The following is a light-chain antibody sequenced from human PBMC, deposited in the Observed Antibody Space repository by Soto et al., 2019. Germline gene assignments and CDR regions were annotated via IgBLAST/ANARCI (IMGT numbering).Light chain of an antibody. V-gene: IGLV1-51*01. Sequence: QSVLTQPPSVSAAPGQTVTISCSGSSSNIGKNFVSWYQLLPGTAHRLLIFDNDKRPSGIPDRFSGSESGTSATLVITGLQTGDEADYSCATWDTSLSSVIFGGGTKLTVL. CDR1: SSNIGKNF. J-gene: IGLJ2*01. CDR2: DND. CDR3: ATWDTSLSSVI.